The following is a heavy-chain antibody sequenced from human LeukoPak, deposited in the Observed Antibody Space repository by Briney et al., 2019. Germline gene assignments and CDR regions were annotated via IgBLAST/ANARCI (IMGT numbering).Heavy chain of an antibody. CDR1: GFSLTSGVG. CDR3: VHWPVGAFDF. D-gene: IGHD3-16*01. V-gene: IGHV2-5*02. CDR2: IYWDDDK. J-gene: IGHJ4*02. Sequence: SGPTLVKPTQTLTLTCTFSGFSLTSGVGVGWIRQPPGKALEWLAPIYWDDDKRYSPSLKSRLTITKDTSKNQVVLTMTNMEPVDTATYYCVHWPVGAFDFWGQGTLVTVSS.